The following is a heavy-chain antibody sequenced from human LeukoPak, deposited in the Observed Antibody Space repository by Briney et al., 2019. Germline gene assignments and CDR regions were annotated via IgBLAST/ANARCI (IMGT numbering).Heavy chain of an antibody. CDR2: IYHSGST. CDR3: ARTSYYDSSHFDY. CDR1: GGSISSGGCF. Sequence: SETLSLTCAVSGGSISSGGCFWNGVRQPPGKGLEWIGYIYHSGSTYYNPSLKSRVTISVDRSKNHFSLKLSSVTAADTAVYYCARTSYYDSSHFDYWGQGTLVTVSS. V-gene: IGHV4-30-2*01. D-gene: IGHD3-22*01. J-gene: IGHJ4*02.